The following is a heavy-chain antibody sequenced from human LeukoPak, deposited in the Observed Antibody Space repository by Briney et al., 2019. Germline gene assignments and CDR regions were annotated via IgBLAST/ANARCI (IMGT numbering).Heavy chain of an antibody. Sequence: SETLSLTCTVSGGSISSYYWSWVRQPAGKGLEWIGRIYTSGSTNYNPSLKSRVTMSVDTSKNQFSLKLSSVTAADTAVYYCARDEGGRFDNWFDPWGQGTLVTVSS. CDR2: IYTSGST. V-gene: IGHV4-4*07. CDR3: ARDEGGRFDNWFDP. J-gene: IGHJ5*02. D-gene: IGHD3-16*01. CDR1: GGSISSYY.